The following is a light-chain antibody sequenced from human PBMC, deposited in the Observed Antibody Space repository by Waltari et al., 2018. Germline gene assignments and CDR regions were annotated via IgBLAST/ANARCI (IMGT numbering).Light chain of an antibody. Sequence: SFELRQPSSVSVSPGQTAMITCTGDVLVKKYRRWIQQKPGQAPVLVIFRDSERPPGIPERFSGSSSGTTVTLTITGVQVEDEADYYCYSAADNSRVFGGGTKLTVL. CDR3: YSAADNSRV. CDR2: RDS. CDR1: VLVKKY. V-gene: IGLV3-27*01. J-gene: IGLJ3*02.